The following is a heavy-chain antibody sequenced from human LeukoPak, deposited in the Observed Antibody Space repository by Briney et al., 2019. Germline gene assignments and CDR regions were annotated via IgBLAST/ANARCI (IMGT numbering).Heavy chain of an antibody. Sequence: SGGSLRLSCTASGFIFSTYSMNWVRQAPGKGLEWVSYISSSSSTKYYADSVKGRFTISRDNAKNSLYLQMNSLRAEDTAVYYCARDRSGTTGDYWGQGTLVTVSS. CDR1: GFIFSTYS. J-gene: IGHJ4*02. V-gene: IGHV3-48*01. CDR3: ARDRSGTTGDY. D-gene: IGHD1-7*01. CDR2: ISSSSSTK.